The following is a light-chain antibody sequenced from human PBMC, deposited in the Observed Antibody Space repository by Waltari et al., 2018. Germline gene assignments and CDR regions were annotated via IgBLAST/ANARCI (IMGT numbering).Light chain of an antibody. CDR1: SNDVGNHG. CDR2: RNN. CDR3: STWDSSLTGYV. V-gene: IGLV10-54*01. Sequence: QAGLTQPPAVSKGLRQTATLTCTGNSNDVGNHGTACLPQHQGHPPKLLSYRNNNRPSGISERFSASRSGNTASLTITGLQPEDEADYYCSTWDSSLTGYVFGSGTKVTVL. J-gene: IGLJ1*01.